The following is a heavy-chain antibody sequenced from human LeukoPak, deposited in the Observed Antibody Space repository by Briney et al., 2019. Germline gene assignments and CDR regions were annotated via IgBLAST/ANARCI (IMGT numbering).Heavy chain of an antibody. D-gene: IGHD6-13*01. V-gene: IGHV4-61*02. Sequence: SETLSLTCTVSGGSISSGSYYWSWIRQPAGKGLEWIGRIYTSGCTNYNPSLKSRVTISVDTSKNQFSLKLSSVTAADTAVYYCARDGGYSRDWGQGTLVTASS. CDR1: GGSISSGSYY. J-gene: IGHJ4*02. CDR2: IYTSGCT. CDR3: ARDGGYSRD.